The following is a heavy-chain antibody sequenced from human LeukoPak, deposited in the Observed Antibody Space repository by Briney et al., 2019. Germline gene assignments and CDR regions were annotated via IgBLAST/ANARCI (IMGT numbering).Heavy chain of an antibody. CDR2: FDPEDGET. CDR1: GYTLTELS. D-gene: IGHD3-22*01. Sequence: ASVKVSCKVSGYTLTELSMHWVRQAPGKGLEWMGGFDPEDGETIYAQKFQGRVTMTEDTSTDTAYMELSSLRSDDTAVYYCARGPLYYYDSSGPFDYWGQGTQVTVSS. V-gene: IGHV1-24*01. J-gene: IGHJ4*02. CDR3: ARGPLYYYDSSGPFDY.